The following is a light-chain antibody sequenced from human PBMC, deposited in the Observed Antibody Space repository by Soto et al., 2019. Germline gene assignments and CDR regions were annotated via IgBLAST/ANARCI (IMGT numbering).Light chain of an antibody. CDR1: XXXXXNNY. J-gene: IGLJ2*01. Sequence: QSVLTQPPSVSAAPGQKVTXXXXXXXXXXXNNYVSWYQQLPGTAPKLLIYDNNKRPSGIPDRFSGSKSGTSATLGITGLQTGDEADYYCGTWDXXLSAVVFGGGTKLTVL. V-gene: IGLV1-51*01. CDR3: GTWDXXLSAVV. CDR2: DNN.